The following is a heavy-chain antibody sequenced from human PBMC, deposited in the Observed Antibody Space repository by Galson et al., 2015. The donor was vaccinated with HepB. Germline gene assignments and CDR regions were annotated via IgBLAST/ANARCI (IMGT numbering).Heavy chain of an antibody. CDR3: ARSYYYDSGVYPNAPDLAFYGARVFYGMDV. CDR1: GGTFRRYV. V-gene: IGHV1-69*13. D-gene: IGHD3-22*01. Sequence: SVKVSCKASGGTFRRYVINWVRRAPGQGLEWMGGIIAMFGAANFAQKFQGRLTITADESTSTAYMELSRLRSEDTAVYYCARSYYYDSGVYPNAPDLAFYGARVFYGMDVWGQGTTVTVSS. CDR2: IIAMFGAA. J-gene: IGHJ6*02.